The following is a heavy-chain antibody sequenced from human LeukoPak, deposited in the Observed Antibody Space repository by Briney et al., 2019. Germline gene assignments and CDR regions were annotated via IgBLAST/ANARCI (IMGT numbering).Heavy chain of an antibody. V-gene: IGHV1-69*13. Sequence: SVKVSCKASGGTFSSYAISWVRQAPGQGLEWMGGIIPIFGTANYAQEFQGRVTITADESTSTAYMELSSLRSEDTAVYYCARTQARYYDILTGYYNARSYDYYYYGMDVWGKGTTVTVSS. CDR2: IIPIFGTA. CDR1: GGTFSSYA. D-gene: IGHD3-9*01. J-gene: IGHJ6*04. CDR3: ARTQARYYDILTGYYNARSYDYYYYGMDV.